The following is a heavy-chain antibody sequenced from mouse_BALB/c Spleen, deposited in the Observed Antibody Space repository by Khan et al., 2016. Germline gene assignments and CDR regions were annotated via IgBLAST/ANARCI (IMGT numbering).Heavy chain of an antibody. CDR1: GSSFIAYF. V-gene: IGHV1-20*02. J-gene: IGHJ3*01. Sequence: EVQLQESGPELVKPGASVKISCKASGSSFIAYFMNWVMQSHGQSLEWIGRISPYNGDTFYNQNFKGKATLTVDKSSTTAHMELRSLASEDSAVYYCVRSGDYGTCPYWGQGTLVTVS. CDR3: VRSGDYGTCPY. CDR2: ISPYNGDT. D-gene: IGHD2-4*01.